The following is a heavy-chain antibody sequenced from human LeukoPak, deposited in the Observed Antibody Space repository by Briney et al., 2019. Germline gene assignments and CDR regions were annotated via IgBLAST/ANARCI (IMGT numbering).Heavy chain of an antibody. D-gene: IGHD6-13*01. CDR1: GYTFTNYV. CDR2: ISAYNGNT. Sequence: ASVKVSCKASGYTFTNYVISWVRQAPGQGLEWMGWISAYNGNTNYAQKLQGRVTMTTDTSTSTAYMELRSLRSDDTAVYYCARPLSGYVTDAFDIWGQGTMVTVSS. V-gene: IGHV1-18*01. J-gene: IGHJ3*02. CDR3: ARPLSGYVTDAFDI.